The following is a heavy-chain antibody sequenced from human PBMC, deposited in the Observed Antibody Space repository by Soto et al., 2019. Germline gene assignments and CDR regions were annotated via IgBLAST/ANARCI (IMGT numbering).Heavy chain of an antibody. V-gene: IGHV4-38-2*01. Sequence: SETLSLTCAVSGYSVSSGYYWGWIRQPPGKGLEWIWSIYHSGSTYYNPSLKSRVTISVDTSKNQFSLKRSSVTAADTAVYYCARRITIFGVPYFDYWGQGTLVTVSS. CDR2: IYHSGST. D-gene: IGHD3-3*01. CDR3: ARRITIFGVPYFDY. J-gene: IGHJ4*02. CDR1: GYSVSSGYY.